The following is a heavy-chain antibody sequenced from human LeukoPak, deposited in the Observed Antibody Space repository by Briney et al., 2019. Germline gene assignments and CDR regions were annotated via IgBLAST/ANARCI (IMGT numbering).Heavy chain of an antibody. CDR1: GYTFTNDW. J-gene: IGHJ4*02. Sequence: GESLKISCKGSGYTFTNDWIGWVRQMPGKGLEWMGIIFPGDSDTRYSPFFQGQVTISADKSISTAYLQWSSLKASDSAMYYCARRSGGTDYWGQGTLVTVSS. V-gene: IGHV5-51*01. CDR3: ARRSGGTDY. CDR2: IFPGDSDT. D-gene: IGHD6-19*01.